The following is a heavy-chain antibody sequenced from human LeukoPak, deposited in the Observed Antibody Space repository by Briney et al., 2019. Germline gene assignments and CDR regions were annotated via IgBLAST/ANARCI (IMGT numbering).Heavy chain of an antibody. CDR2: IHYSGNS. CDR1: GDSISNFY. CDR3: ALAPNSNWFDF. D-gene: IGHD2-8*01. Sequence: SETLSLTCSVSGDSISNFYWNWIRQPPGKRLEWIGNIHYSGNSNYNPSLQSRVTISIDTSRKQLFLKLSSVTAADTAVYYCALAPNSNWFDFWGQGTLVTVS. V-gene: IGHV4-59*08. J-gene: IGHJ5*01.